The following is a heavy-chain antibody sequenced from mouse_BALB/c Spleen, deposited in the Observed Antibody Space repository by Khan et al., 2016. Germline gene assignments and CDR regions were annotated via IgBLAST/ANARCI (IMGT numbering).Heavy chain of an antibody. V-gene: IGHV3-2*02. J-gene: IGHJ3*01. Sequence: EVQLVESGPGLVKPSQSLSLTCTVTGYSITSDYAWNWIRQFPGNKLEWMGYISYSGITIYNPSLKSRISITRDTSKNQFFLQFISVTSEDTAAYYCAYESYYAWFPYWGQGTLVTVSA. CDR3: AYESYYAWFPY. CDR2: ISYSGIT. D-gene: IGHD2-3*01. CDR1: GYSITSDYA.